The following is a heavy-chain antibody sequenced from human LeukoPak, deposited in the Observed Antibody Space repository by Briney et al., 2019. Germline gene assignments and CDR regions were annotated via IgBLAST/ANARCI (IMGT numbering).Heavy chain of an antibody. CDR2: IKANSGDT. V-gene: IGHV1-2*02. D-gene: IGHD2-2*01. CDR3: ARADSVPAGDYHYWNMDV. Sequence: ASVKVSCKASGFTLIDYIHWVRQDPRQGLQWMGWIKANSGDTEYAQKFQGRVTMTRDTSISTVYMELSSLRSDDTAVYYCARADSVPAGDYHYWNMDVWGKGTTVTVSS. J-gene: IGHJ6*03. CDR1: GFTLIDY.